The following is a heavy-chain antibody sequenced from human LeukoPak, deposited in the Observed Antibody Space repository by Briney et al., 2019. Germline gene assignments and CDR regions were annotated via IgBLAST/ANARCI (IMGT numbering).Heavy chain of an antibody. CDR3: ARKLYGSGSYPVPFDY. CDR2: ISAYNGNT. V-gene: IGHV1-18*01. CDR1: GYTFTSYG. J-gene: IGHJ4*02. D-gene: IGHD3-10*01. Sequence: GASVKVSCKASGYTFTSYGISWVRQAPGQGLEWMGWISAYNGNTNYAQRLQGRVTMTTDTSTSTAYMELRSLRSDDTAVYYCARKLYGSGSYPVPFDYWGQGTLVTVSS.